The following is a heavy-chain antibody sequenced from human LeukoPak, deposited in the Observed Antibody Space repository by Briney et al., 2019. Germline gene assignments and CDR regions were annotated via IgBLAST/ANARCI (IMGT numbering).Heavy chain of an antibody. CDR3: ARGGWGTATDY. D-gene: IGHD1-1*01. J-gene: IGHJ4*02. CDR2: ISSGSNYI. Sequence: GGSLRLSCAASGFTFSRYSMNWVRQAPGKGLEWVSSISSGSNYIYYADSVKGRFTISRDNAKNSLYLQMNSLRAEDTAVYYCARGGWGTATDYWGQGTLVTVSS. V-gene: IGHV3-21*01. CDR1: GFTFSRYS.